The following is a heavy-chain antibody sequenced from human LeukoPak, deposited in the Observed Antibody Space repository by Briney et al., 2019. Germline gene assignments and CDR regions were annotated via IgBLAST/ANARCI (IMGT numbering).Heavy chain of an antibody. Sequence: TGESLKISCKGSGYRLTSYWIGWVRQMPGEGLDWMGIIYPGDSDTRYSPSLQGQVSISADKSISTAYLQWSSLKASETAMYYFARHRTPQRVYNWFDPWGEGTLVTVSS. CDR1: GYRLTSYW. V-gene: IGHV5-51*01. CDR2: IYPGDSDT. J-gene: IGHJ5*02. CDR3: ARHRTPQRVYNWFDP.